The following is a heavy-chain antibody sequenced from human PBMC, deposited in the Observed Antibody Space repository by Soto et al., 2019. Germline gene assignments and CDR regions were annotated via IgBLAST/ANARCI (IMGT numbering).Heavy chain of an antibody. CDR1: GGTFSSYA. V-gene: IGHV1-69*12. Sequence: QVQLVQSGAEVKKPGSSVKVSCKASGGTFSSYAISWVRQAPGQGLEWMGGIIPIFGTANYAQKFQDRVTIAADQSTSTAYMELSSLRSEDTAVYYCARVGYCSGGSCYPDDAFDIWGQGTMVTVSS. J-gene: IGHJ3*02. D-gene: IGHD2-15*01. CDR3: ARVGYCSGGSCYPDDAFDI. CDR2: IIPIFGTA.